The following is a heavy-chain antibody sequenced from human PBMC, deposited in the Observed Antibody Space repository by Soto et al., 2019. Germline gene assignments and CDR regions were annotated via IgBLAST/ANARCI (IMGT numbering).Heavy chain of an antibody. Sequence: GGSLRLSCVGSGFTFSSYAMSWVRQAPGKGLEWVSVISNSGGSTYYADAVKGRFTISRDNSNNTLYLQLNSLRADDTAVYWCAKKEGMNSRYGLDVWGQGTTVTVSS. CDR3: AKKEGMNSRYGLDV. CDR1: GFTFSSYA. V-gene: IGHV3-23*01. D-gene: IGHD4-4*01. J-gene: IGHJ6*02. CDR2: ISNSGGST.